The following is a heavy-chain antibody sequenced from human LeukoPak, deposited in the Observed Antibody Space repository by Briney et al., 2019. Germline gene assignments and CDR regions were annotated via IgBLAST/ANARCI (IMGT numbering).Heavy chain of an antibody. CDR1: GGSFSGYY. CDR2: INHSGST. V-gene: IGHV4-34*01. CDR3: ARQASVWIAMVRYYFEY. J-gene: IGHJ4*02. Sequence: SETLSLTCAASGGSFSGYYWSWIRQPPGKGLEWIGEINHSGSTNYNPSLKSRVTISVDTSKNPFSLKLSSVSAADAAVYYCARQASVWIAMVRYYFEYWGQGTLVTVSS. D-gene: IGHD3-10*01.